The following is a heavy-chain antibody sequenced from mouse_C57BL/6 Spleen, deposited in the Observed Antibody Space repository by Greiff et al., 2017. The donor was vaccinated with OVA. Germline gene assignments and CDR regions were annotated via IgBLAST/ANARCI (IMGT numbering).Heavy chain of an antibody. CDR2: ISDGGSYT. V-gene: IGHV5-4*01. D-gene: IGHD1-1*01. CDR3: ARGWITTVPSVAMDY. J-gene: IGHJ4*01. Sequence: EVQRVESGGGLVKPGGSLKLSCAASGFTFSSYAMSWVRQTPEKRLEWVATISDGGSYTYYPDNVKGRFTISRDNAKNNLYLQMSHLKSEDTAMYYCARGWITTVPSVAMDYWGQGTSVTVSS. CDR1: GFTFSSYA.